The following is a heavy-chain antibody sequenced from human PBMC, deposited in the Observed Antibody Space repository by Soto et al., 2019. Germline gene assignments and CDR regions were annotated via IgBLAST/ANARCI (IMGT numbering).Heavy chain of an antibody. V-gene: IGHV5-10-1*01. D-gene: IGHD2-21*01. CDR1: GYSFTHYW. CDR2: IDPSDSYS. Sequence: GESLVISCQGSGYSFTHYWITWVRQMPGRGLEWMGNIDPSDSYSDYSPSCRGHVTISADKSINTAYLQWSSLRASATAIYYWARRPDNHESGGDYSSYDICGQGSLVTVSS. CDR3: ARRPDNHESGGDYSSYDI. J-gene: IGHJ4*02.